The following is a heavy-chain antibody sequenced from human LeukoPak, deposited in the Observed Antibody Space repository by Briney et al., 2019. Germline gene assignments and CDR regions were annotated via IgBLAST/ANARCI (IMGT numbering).Heavy chain of an antibody. Sequence: GGSLRLSCAASGFTFSSYGVSWVRQAPGKGLEWVSGISGSGHRTYYADSVKGRFTISRDNSKNTLYLQMNSLRAEDTAVYYCAKDWGEYFDYVWGSFTSFDFWGQGTLVTVSS. D-gene: IGHD3-16*01. CDR2: ISGSGHRT. J-gene: IGHJ4*02. V-gene: IGHV3-23*01. CDR3: AKDWGEYFDYVWGSFTSFDF. CDR1: GFTFSSYG.